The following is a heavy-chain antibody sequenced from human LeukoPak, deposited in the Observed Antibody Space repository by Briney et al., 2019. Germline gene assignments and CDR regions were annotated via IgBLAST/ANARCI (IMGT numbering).Heavy chain of an antibody. CDR3: ARLASGSYGPLTPFDY. CDR1: GGSISSYY. D-gene: IGHD1-26*01. V-gene: IGHV4-59*08. CDR2: IYYSGST. Sequence: PSETLSLTCTVSGGSISSYYWSWIRQPPGKGLEWIGDIYYSGSTNYNPSLKSRVTISVGTSKNQFSLRLSSVTAADTAVYYSARLASGSYGPLTPFDYWGQGTLVTVSS. J-gene: IGHJ4*02.